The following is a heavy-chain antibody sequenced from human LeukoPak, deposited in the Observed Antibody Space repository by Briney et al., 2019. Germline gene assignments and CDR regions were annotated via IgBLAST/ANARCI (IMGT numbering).Heavy chain of an antibody. V-gene: IGHV3-23*01. CDR2: ISGSGGST. CDR3: ANTSIWYSSWYGDY. CDR1: GFTFSSYA. J-gene: IGHJ4*02. Sequence: PGGSLRLSCAASGFTFSSYAMSCVRQAPGKGLEWVSAISGSGGSTYYADSVKGRFTISRDNSKNTLYLQMNSLRAEDTAVYYCANTSIWYSSWYGDYWGQGTLVTVSS. D-gene: IGHD6-13*01.